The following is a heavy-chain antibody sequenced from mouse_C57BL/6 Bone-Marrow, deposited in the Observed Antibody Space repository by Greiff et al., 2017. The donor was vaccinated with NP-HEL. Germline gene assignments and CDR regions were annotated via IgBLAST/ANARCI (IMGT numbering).Heavy chain of an antibody. J-gene: IGHJ1*03. CDR1: GYTFTSYG. D-gene: IGHD1-1*01. V-gene: IGHV1-81*01. CDR2: IYPRSGNT. CDR3: ARYLTGCSSFYWYFDV. Sequence: QVQLKQSGAELARPGASVKLSCKASGYTFTSYGISWVKQRTGQGLEWIGEIYPRSGNTYYNEKFKGQATLTADTSSSTAYMELRSLTSEDTAVYFCARYLTGCSSFYWYFDVWGTGTTVTDSS.